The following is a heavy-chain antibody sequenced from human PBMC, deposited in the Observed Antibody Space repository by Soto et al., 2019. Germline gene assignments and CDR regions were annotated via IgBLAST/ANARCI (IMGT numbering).Heavy chain of an antibody. CDR3: ARTGRTGGLDY. V-gene: IGHV3-23*01. J-gene: IGHJ4*02. CDR1: GFTFNNLG. CDR2: ISGSGSST. D-gene: IGHD7-27*01. Sequence: GGSLKLSFAAAGFTFNNLGIHWVRRAPGKGLGWVAVISGSGSSTYYADSVKVRFTISRDNPKNTLYLQMNSLRVEDTAVYYCARTGRTGGLDYWGQGTLVTVSS.